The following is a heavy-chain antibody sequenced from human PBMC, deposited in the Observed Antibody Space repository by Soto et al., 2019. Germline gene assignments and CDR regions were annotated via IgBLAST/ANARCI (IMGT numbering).Heavy chain of an antibody. D-gene: IGHD6-19*01. Sequence: EVQLVESGGGLVQPGRSLRLSCAASGFTFDDYAMHWVRQAPGKGLEWGSGISWNSGSIGYADSVKGRFTISRDNAKNSLYLQMNSLRAEDTALYYCAKDYLRSGWSPDAFDIWGQGTMVTVSS. CDR2: ISWNSGSI. V-gene: IGHV3-9*01. CDR1: GFTFDDYA. CDR3: AKDYLRSGWSPDAFDI. J-gene: IGHJ3*02.